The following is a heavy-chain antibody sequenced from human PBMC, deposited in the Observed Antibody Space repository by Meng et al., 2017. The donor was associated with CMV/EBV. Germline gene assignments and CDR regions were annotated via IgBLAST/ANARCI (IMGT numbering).Heavy chain of an antibody. CDR3: TTLLRGF. D-gene: IGHD2-15*01. CDR2: IKSNIDGGKI. V-gene: IGHV3-15*01. CDR1: GFTFTNAE. J-gene: IGHJ4*02. Sequence: LSCAASGFTFTNAEMTWVRQASGKGLEWIGRIKSNIDGGKIDYAAPVRGRFAISRDDSKATVYLQIDTLEIEDTGMYYCTTLLRGFWGQGTLVTVSS.